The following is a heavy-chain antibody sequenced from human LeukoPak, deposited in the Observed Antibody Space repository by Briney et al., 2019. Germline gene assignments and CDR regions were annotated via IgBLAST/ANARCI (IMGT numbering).Heavy chain of an antibody. CDR1: GFTFSSCA. V-gene: IGHV3-7*01. J-gene: IGHJ4*02. D-gene: IGHD6-19*01. Sequence: GGTLRLSCAASGFTFSSCAMNWVRQAPGKGLEWVANIKQDGSEKYYVDSVKGRFTISRDNAKNSLYLQMNSLRAEDTAVYYCAREGGSSGWPTYYFDYWGQGTLVTVSS. CDR3: AREGGSSGWPTYYFDY. CDR2: IKQDGSEK.